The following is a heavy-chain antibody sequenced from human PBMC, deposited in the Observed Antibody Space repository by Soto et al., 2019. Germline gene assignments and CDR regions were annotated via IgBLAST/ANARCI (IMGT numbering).Heavy chain of an antibody. V-gene: IGHV4-59*01. CDR1: GGSISSYY. J-gene: IGHJ1*01. Sequence: KTSETLSLTCTVSGGSISSYYLSWMRQPPGKGLECIGYIYYSGSTNYNPSLKSRVTISVDTSKNQFSLKLSSVTAADTAVYYCAGDTGYCSGGSCSIEYFQHWGQGTLVTVYS. CDR3: AGDTGYCSGGSCSIEYFQH. D-gene: IGHD2-15*01. CDR2: IYYSGST.